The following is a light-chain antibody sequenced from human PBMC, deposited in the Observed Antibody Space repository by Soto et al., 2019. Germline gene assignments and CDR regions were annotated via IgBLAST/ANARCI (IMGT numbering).Light chain of an antibody. CDR3: QQYDNRIT. CDR1: QSIDNW. J-gene: IGKJ4*01. V-gene: IGKV1-33*01. CDR2: DAS. Sequence: DIQMTQSPSPLSASIGDRVTITCRASQSIDNWLAWYQQKPGRAPQLLIYDASNLETGVPSRFRGSGSGTAFTLTISSLQTEDIGTYYCQQYDNRITFGGGTKVDI.